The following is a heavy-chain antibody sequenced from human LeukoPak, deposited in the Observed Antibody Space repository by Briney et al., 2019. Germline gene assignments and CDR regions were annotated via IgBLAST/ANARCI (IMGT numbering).Heavy chain of an antibody. Sequence: GGSLRLSCAASGFTFSNLWMSWVRQAPGKGLKWVANIKQDGSERYYVDSVKGRFTISRDNAQNSLYLQMNSLRAEDTAIYYCATSTAAAGTDWGQGTLVTVSS. CDR1: GFTFSNLW. D-gene: IGHD6-13*01. CDR2: IKQDGSER. V-gene: IGHV3-7*03. J-gene: IGHJ4*02. CDR3: ATSTAAAGTD.